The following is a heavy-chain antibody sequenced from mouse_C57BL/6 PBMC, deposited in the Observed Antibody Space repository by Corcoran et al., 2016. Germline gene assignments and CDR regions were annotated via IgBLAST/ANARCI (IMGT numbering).Heavy chain of an antibody. V-gene: IGHV9-3*01. D-gene: IGHD1-1*01. CDR3: ARWPLRDWYFDV. Sequence: QIQLVQSGPELKKPGETVKISCKDSGYTFTTYGMSWVKQAPGKGLKWMGWINTYSGVPTYADDFKGRFAFSLETSASTAYLQINNLKNEDTATYFCARWPLRDWYFDVWGTGTTVTVSS. CDR2: INTYSGVP. CDR1: GYTFTTYG. J-gene: IGHJ1*03.